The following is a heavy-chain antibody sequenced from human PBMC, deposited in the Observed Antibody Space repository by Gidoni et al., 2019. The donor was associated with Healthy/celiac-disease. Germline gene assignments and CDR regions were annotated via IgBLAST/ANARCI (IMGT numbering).Heavy chain of an antibody. CDR2: ISSSSSYI. CDR1: GFTFSSYS. Sequence: EVQLVESGGGLVKPGGSLRLSCAASGFTFSSYSMNWVRQAPGKGLEWVASISSSSSYIYYADSVKGRFTISRDNAKNSLYLQMNSLRAEDTAVYYCGGSSSWFKGDYYYGMDVWGQGTTVTVSS. D-gene: IGHD6-13*01. CDR3: GGSSSWFKGDYYYGMDV. V-gene: IGHV3-21*01. J-gene: IGHJ6*02.